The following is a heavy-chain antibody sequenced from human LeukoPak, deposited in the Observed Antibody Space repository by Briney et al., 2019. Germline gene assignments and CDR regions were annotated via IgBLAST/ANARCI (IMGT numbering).Heavy chain of an antibody. D-gene: IGHD3-10*01. CDR3: AREKGYYGSGSYADY. Sequence: QPGGSLRFSCAASGFTFSSYEMNGVRQAPGKGLEWVSYISSSGSTIYYADSVKGRFTISRDNAKNSLYLQMNSLRAEDTAVYYCAREKGYYGSGSYADYWGQGTLVTVSS. J-gene: IGHJ4*02. CDR2: ISSSGSTI. V-gene: IGHV3-48*03. CDR1: GFTFSSYE.